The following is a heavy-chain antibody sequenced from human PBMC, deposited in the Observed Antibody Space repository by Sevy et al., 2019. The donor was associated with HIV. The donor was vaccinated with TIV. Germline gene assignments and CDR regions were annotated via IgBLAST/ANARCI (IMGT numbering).Heavy chain of an antibody. D-gene: IGHD3-10*01. V-gene: IGHV3-21*01. Sequence: GGSLRLSCVASGLTFSSYSMKWVRQAPGKGLEWVSSISSSSSYIYYADSVKGRLTMSRDNAKKSLYLQVNSLRAEDTAVYYCARDREGSGSSGGYGMDVWGQGTTVTVSS. CDR1: GLTFSSYS. CDR3: ARDREGSGSSGGYGMDV. J-gene: IGHJ6*02. CDR2: ISSSSSYI.